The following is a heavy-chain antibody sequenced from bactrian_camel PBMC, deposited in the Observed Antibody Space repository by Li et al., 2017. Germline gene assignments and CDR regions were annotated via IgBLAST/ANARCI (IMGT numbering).Heavy chain of an antibody. CDR3: AVRLNSGCPIRARDFEH. V-gene: IGHV3S55*01. J-gene: IGHJ4*01. CDR1: GITCVGPC. D-gene: IGHD4*01. Sequence: QLVESGGGSVEVEGSLTLSCVATGITCVGPCMGWFRQVPGKERERVATMGGYGRTSYTDSAKGRFTITRDKDKNAVYLQMDSLKPGDTGTYYCAVRLNSGCPIRARDFEHWGQGTQVTVS. CDR2: MGGYGRT.